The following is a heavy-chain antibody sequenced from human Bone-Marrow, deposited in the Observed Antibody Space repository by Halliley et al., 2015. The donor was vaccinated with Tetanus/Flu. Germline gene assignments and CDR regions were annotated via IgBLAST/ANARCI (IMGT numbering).Heavy chain of an antibody. CDR2: ISHGGDII. CDR1: GFTFKSYE. V-gene: IGHV3-48*03. J-gene: IGHJ6*02. D-gene: IGHD2-21*01. CDR3: SRDLRERCGASSSCYGMDV. Sequence: SLRLSCVASGFTFKSYEMNWVRRAPGKGLEWVAYISHGGDIIDYRDSVKGRFTISRDDAKNSLFLQMNSLRAEDTAVYSCSRDLRERCGASSSCYGMDVWGQGTTVSVSS.